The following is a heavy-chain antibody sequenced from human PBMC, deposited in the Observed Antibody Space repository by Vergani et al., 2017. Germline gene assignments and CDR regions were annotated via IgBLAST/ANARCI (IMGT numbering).Heavy chain of an antibody. V-gene: IGHV4-38-2*02. CDR2: LYASGST. D-gene: IGHD1-26*01. CDR3: ARDGWELLDYFYYMDV. J-gene: IGHJ6*03. CDR1: DFISNGHY. Sequence: QVQLQESGPGLVKPSETLSLICDVLDFISNGHYWGWIRQSPEKGLEWIGSLYASGSTYYSPSLKSRVAISIDTSKNHFSLRLSSVTAEDTAVYYCARDGWELLDYFYYMDVWGKGTTVTVSS.